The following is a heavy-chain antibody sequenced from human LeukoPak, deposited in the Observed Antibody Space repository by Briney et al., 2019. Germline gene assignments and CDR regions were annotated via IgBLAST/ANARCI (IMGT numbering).Heavy chain of an antibody. Sequence: GGSLRLSCVASGFIFSSYWMSWVRQAPGKGLEWVANIKGDGNEEYYVDSVRGRFIIFRDNAKNSLYLQMNSLGAEDPAMYYCARDPYFDAFDMWGQGTMLTVSS. J-gene: IGHJ3*02. CDR1: GFIFSSYW. CDR2: IKGDGNEE. V-gene: IGHV3-7*01. D-gene: IGHD3-9*01. CDR3: ARDPYFDAFDM.